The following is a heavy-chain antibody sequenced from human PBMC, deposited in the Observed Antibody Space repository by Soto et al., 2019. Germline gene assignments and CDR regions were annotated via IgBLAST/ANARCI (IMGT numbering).Heavy chain of an antibody. CDR1: GGSISSGGYY. Sequence: SETLSLTCTVSGGSISSGGYYWSWIRQHPGKGLEWIGYIYYSGSTYYNPSLKSRVTISVDTSKNQFSLKLSSVTAADTAVYYCARQDAVFWSGYYAGYYGMDVWGQGTTVT. J-gene: IGHJ6*02. CDR3: ARQDAVFWSGYYAGYYGMDV. V-gene: IGHV4-31*03. D-gene: IGHD3-3*01. CDR2: IYYSGST.